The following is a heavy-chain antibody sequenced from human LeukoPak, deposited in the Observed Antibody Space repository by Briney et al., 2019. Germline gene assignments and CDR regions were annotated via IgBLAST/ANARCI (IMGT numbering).Heavy chain of an antibody. J-gene: IGHJ4*02. CDR3: ARDEGPRIFDY. CDR1: GYTFTGYY. V-gene: IGHV1-46*01. Sequence: ASVKVSCKASGYTFTGYYMHWVRQAPGQGLEWMGWINPSGGSTSYAQKFQGRVTMTRDTSTSTVYMELSSLRSEDTAVYYCARDEGPRIFDYWGQGTLVTVSS. CDR2: INPSGGST. D-gene: IGHD2/OR15-2a*01.